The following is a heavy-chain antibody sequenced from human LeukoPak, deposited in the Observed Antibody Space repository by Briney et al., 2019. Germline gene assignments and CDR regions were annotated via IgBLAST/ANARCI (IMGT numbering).Heavy chain of an antibody. V-gene: IGHV4-31*03. CDR3: ARDALVPHIDP. CDR1: GDFIGSDNYY. D-gene: IGHD3-16*01. CDR2: IFHSGSA. Sequence: SETLSLTCTVSGDFIGSDNYYWSWIRHHPGKGLEWIGYIFHSGSAYYNPSLKSRLTLSVDASKNQFSLRLKSVTAADTAVYYCARDALVPHIDPWGQGTLVTVSS. J-gene: IGHJ5*02.